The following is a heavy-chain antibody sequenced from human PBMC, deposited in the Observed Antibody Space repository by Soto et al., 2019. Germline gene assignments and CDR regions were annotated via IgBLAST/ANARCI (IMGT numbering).Heavy chain of an antibody. CDR1: GFTFSDHY. CDR3: ARESPVATEEGYYYYYYYMDV. CDR2: IRNKVNSNTT. D-gene: IGHD5-12*01. Sequence: GGSLRLSCAASGFTFSDHYMDWVRQAPGKGLEWVGRIRNKVNSNTTEYAASVKGRFTISRDDSKNSLYLQMNSLKTEDTAVYYCARESPVATEEGYYYYYYYMDVWGKGTTVTVSS. V-gene: IGHV3-72*01. J-gene: IGHJ6*03.